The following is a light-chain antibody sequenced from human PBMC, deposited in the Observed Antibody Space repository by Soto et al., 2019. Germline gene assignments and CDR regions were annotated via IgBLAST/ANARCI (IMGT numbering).Light chain of an antibody. CDR1: QSVSSSY. V-gene: IGKV3-20*01. J-gene: IGKJ1*01. CDR2: GAS. Sequence: EIVLTQSPGTLSLSPGERATLSCRASQSVSSSYLAWYQQKPGQAPRLLIYGASSRATGIPDRFSGSVSGTDFSLTISRLEPGDFAVYYCQQYGSSPVTFGQGTKVEI. CDR3: QQYGSSPVT.